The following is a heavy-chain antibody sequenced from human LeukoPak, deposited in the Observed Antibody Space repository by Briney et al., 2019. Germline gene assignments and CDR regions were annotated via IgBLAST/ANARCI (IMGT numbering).Heavy chain of an antibody. CDR1: GGSFSGYY. V-gene: IGHV4-34*01. CDR2: INHSGST. Sequence: PSETLSLTCAVYGGSFSGYYWSWIRQPPGKGLEWIGEINHSGSTNYNPSLKSRVTISVDTSKNQFSLKLSSVTAADTAVYYCARRYNWNYVFDYWGQGTLVTVSS. CDR3: ARRYNWNYVFDY. D-gene: IGHD1-7*01. J-gene: IGHJ4*02.